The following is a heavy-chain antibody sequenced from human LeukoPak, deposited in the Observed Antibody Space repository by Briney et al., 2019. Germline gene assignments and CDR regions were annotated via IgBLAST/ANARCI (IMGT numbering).Heavy chain of an antibody. CDR2: MSYSGSIGNT. Sequence: PSETLSLTCTVSGGSISSYYWTWIRQPPGKGLEWIGYMSYSGSIGNTNYNASLKSRVTISVDTSKNEVSLKLSSVTAADTAVYYCARRCGSTSCFRYWGQGTLVTVDS. CDR1: GGSISSYY. V-gene: IGHV4-59*08. CDR3: ARRCGSTSCFRY. D-gene: IGHD2-2*01. J-gene: IGHJ4*02.